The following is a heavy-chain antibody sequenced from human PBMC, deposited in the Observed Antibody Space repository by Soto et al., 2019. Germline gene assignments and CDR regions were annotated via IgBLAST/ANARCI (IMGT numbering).Heavy chain of an antibody. CDR2: IIPIFGTA. Sequence: SVKVSCKSSGDTFSSYAISWVRRAPGQGLEWMGGIIPIFGTANYAQKFQGRVTITADESTSTAYMELSSLRSEDTAVYYCARDRYYDFWSGYYTGPRWFDPWGQGTLVTVSS. V-gene: IGHV1-69*13. CDR3: ARDRYYDFWSGYYTGPRWFDP. D-gene: IGHD3-3*01. J-gene: IGHJ5*02. CDR1: GDTFSSYA.